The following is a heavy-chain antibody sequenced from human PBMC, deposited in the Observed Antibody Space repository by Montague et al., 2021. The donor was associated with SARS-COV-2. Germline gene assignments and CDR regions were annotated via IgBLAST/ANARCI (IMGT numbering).Heavy chain of an antibody. V-gene: IGHV3-7*03. D-gene: IGHD1-26*01. CDR3: ARDSRIVGATGGMDV. CDR2: IKPDGGEK. J-gene: IGHJ6*02. Sequence: SLRLSCAASGFTFSSYWMSWVRQTPGKGLEWVANIKPDGGEKHYVGSVKGRFTISRDNAKNSLNLQMDSLRAEDTALYYCARDSRIVGATGGMDVWGQGTTAIVSS. CDR1: GFTFSSYW.